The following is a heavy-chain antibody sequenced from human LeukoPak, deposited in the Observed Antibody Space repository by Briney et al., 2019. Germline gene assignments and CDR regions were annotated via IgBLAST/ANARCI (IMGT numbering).Heavy chain of an antibody. CDR2: ISGSGGST. J-gene: IGHJ4*02. CDR3: AKDLWFGELLSVIIDY. D-gene: IGHD3-10*01. V-gene: IGHV3-23*01. Sequence: GGSLRLSCAASGFTFSSYAMSWVRQAPGKGLEWVSAISGSGGSTYYADSVKGRFTISRDNSKNTLYLQMNSLRAEDTAVYYCAKDLWFGELLSVIIDYWGQGTLVTVSS. CDR1: GFTFSSYA.